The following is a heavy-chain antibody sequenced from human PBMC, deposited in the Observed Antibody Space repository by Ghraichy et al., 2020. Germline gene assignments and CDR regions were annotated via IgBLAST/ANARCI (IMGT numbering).Heavy chain of an antibody. J-gene: IGHJ4*02. CDR1: GYSFTSYW. V-gene: IGHV5-51*01. D-gene: IGHD3-10*01. Sequence: GESLNISCKGSGYSFTSYWIGWVRQMPGKGLEWMGIIYPGDSDTRYSPSFQGQVTISADKSISTAYLQWSSLKASDTAMYYCARLVTMVRGVRRGNYFDYWGQGTLVTVSS. CDR2: IYPGDSDT. CDR3: ARLVTMVRGVRRGNYFDY.